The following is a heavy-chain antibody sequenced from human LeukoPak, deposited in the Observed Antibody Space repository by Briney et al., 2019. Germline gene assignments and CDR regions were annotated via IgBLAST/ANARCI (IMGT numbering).Heavy chain of an antibody. J-gene: IGHJ1*01. CDR2: INPNTGGT. CDR1: GYTFTGYY. Sequence: ASVKVSCKASGYTFTGYYMHWVRQAPGQGLEWMGWINPNTGGTIYAQKFQGRVTMTRDTSISTAYMELSRLRSDDTAVYYCATTYSSSFWYFQHWGQGTLVTVSS. V-gene: IGHV1-2*02. D-gene: IGHD6-13*01. CDR3: ATTYSSSFWYFQH.